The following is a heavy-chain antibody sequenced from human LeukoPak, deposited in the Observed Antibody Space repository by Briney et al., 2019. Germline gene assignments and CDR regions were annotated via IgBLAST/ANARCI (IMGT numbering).Heavy chain of an antibody. D-gene: IGHD4-11*01. V-gene: IGHV3-53*01. Sequence: GGSLRLSCAASGFSVTRNYVSWVRQAPGKGLEWVSGVNGNGGSTSYADSVKGRFTISRDNSKNTVYLQMNSLRVEDTAVYYCARGPGDYDASDIWGQGTMVTVSS. CDR3: ARGPGDYDASDI. J-gene: IGHJ3*02. CDR2: VNGNGGST. CDR1: GFSVTRNY.